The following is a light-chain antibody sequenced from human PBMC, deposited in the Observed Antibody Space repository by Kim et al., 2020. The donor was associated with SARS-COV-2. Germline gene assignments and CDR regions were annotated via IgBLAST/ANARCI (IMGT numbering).Light chain of an antibody. J-gene: IGKJ5*01. CDR3: LQHSSFPIT. CDR1: QDIKNH. Sequence: DIQMTQSPSSLSASVGDRVTITCRASQDIKNHLGWYQQKPGKAPKRLIYAASSLQSGVPSRFSGSGSGTEFTLTISSLQPEDFATYYCLQHSSFPITFGQGTRLEIK. V-gene: IGKV1-17*01. CDR2: AAS.